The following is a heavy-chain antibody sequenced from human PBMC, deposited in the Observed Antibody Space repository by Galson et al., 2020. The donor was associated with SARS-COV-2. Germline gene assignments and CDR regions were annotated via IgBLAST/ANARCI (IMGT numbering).Heavy chain of an antibody. D-gene: IGHD2-21*01. V-gene: IGHV3-53*01. Sequence: GGSLRLTCAASGFTVSSNYMSWVRQAPGKGLEWVSAIYNGGSTYYADSVKGRFTISRDNSKNTLYLQLNGLRAADTAVYYCARDQFRQGVAFDIWGRGTKVTVSS. CDR3: ARDQFRQGVAFDI. CDR2: IYNGGST. CDR1: GFTVSSNY. J-gene: IGHJ3*02.